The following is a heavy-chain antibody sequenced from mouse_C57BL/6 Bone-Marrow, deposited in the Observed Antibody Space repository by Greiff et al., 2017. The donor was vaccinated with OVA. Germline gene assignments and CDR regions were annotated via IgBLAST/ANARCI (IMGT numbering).Heavy chain of an antibody. CDR2: INPYNGGT. V-gene: IGHV1-19*01. D-gene: IGHD2-12*01. CDR1: GYTFTDYY. J-gene: IGHJ2*01. CDR3: ASSELSSFDY. Sequence: EVQLQQSGPVLVKPGASVKMSCKASGYTFTDYYMNWVKQSHGKSLEWIGVINPYNGGTSYNQKFKGKAPLTVDKSSSTAYMELNSLTYEDSAVYYCASSELSSFDYWGQGTTLTVSS.